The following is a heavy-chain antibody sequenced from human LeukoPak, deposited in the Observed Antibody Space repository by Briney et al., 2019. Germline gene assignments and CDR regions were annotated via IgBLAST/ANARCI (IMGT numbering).Heavy chain of an antibody. J-gene: IGHJ4*02. CDR1: GFTFSSYA. V-gene: IGHV3-23*01. CDR2: ISGSGGST. D-gene: IGHD5-12*01. Sequence: GGSLRLSCAASGFTFSSYAMGWVRQAPGKGLEWVSAISGSGGSTYYADSVKGRFTISRDNSKNTLYLQMNSLRAEDTAICYCAKVGYSGSIPSLDYWGQGTLVTVST. CDR3: AKVGYSGSIPSLDY.